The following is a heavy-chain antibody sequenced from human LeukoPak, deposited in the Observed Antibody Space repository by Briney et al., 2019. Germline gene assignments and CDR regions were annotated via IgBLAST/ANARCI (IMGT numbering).Heavy chain of an antibody. CDR2: IKQDGSEK. Sequence: GGSLRLSCAASGFTLSSYWMSWVRQAPGKGLEWVANIKQDGSEKYYVDSVKGRFTISRDNAKNSLYLQMNSLRAEDTAVYYCARARYPKYYYGSGSTNWFDPWGQGTLVTVSS. D-gene: IGHD3-10*01. V-gene: IGHV3-7*01. CDR1: GFTLSSYW. J-gene: IGHJ5*02. CDR3: ARARYPKYYYGSGSTNWFDP.